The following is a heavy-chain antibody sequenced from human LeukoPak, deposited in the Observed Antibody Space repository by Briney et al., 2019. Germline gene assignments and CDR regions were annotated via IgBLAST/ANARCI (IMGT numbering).Heavy chain of an antibody. D-gene: IGHD3-10*01. V-gene: IGHV4-34*01. CDR1: GGSFSGYY. CDR3: ARGGRITMVRGVIRGNWFDP. CDR2: INHSGST. Sequence: SETLSLTCAVYGGSFSGYYWSWIRQPPGKGLEWLGEINHSGSTNYNPSLKSRVTISVDTSKNQFSLKLSSVTAADTAVYYCARGGRITMVRGVIRGNWFDPWGQGTLVTVSS. J-gene: IGHJ5*02.